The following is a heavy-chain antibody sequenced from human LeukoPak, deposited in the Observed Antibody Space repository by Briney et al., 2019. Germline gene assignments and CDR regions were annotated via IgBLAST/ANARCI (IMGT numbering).Heavy chain of an antibody. Sequence: XXXXVRQAXXQGLXXXXXIIPIFGTANYAQKLQGRVTITADEATRRAYMEMSSLRSEDTAVYYCATRTPHRYYYYYMDVWGKGTTVTVSS. J-gene: IGHJ6*03. CDR1: X. D-gene: IGHD3-16*02. V-gene: IGHV1-69*01. CDR3: ATRTPHRYYYYYMDV. CDR2: IIPIFGTA.